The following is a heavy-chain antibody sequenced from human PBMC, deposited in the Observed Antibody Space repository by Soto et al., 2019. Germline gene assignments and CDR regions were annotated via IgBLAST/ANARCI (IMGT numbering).Heavy chain of an antibody. CDR1: GGTFSSYA. Sequence: GASVNVSCKASGGTFSSYAISWVRQAPGQGLEWMGGIIPIFGTANYAQKFQGRVTITADESTSTAYMELSSLRSEDTAVYYCARDRGDQPLLSIREMDVWGQGTTVTVSS. CDR3: ARDRGDQPLLSIREMDV. V-gene: IGHV1-69*13. CDR2: IIPIFGTA. J-gene: IGHJ6*02. D-gene: IGHD2-21*02.